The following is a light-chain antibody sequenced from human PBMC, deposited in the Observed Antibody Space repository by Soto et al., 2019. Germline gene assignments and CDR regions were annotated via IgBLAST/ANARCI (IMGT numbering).Light chain of an antibody. CDR2: GAS. J-gene: IGKJ1*01. CDR1: QSVSSN. CDR3: QQYGSSGT. V-gene: IGKV3-20*01. Sequence: EFVLTQSPGTLSLSPGDRATLSCRASQSVSSNLAWYQQKPGQAPRLLIYGASNRATGIPDRFSGSGSGTDFTLTISRLEPEDFAVYYCQQYGSSGTLGQGTKVDI.